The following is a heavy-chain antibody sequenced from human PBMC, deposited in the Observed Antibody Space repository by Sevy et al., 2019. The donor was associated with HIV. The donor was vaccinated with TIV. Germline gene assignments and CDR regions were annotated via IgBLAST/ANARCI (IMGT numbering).Heavy chain of an antibody. V-gene: IGHV3-74*01. J-gene: IGHJ4*02. D-gene: IGHD6-19*01. CDR3: AIGSAGTAQH. Sequence: GGSLRLSCAASVFTSGSFYMHWVRQTPKKGLVWVSNINSDGRLSNYADSVKGRFIVSRDNAKNTQHLQMTSLGAEDTAVYYCAIGSAGTAQHWGQGILVTVSS. CDR2: INSDGRLS. CDR1: VFTSGSFY.